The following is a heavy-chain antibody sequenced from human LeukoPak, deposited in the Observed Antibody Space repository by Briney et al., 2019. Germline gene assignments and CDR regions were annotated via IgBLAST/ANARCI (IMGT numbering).Heavy chain of an antibody. J-gene: IGHJ6*02. D-gene: IGHD5-12*01. Sequence: GSLRLSCAASGFTFSSYSMNWVRQPPGKGLEWIGYIYYSGSTNYNPSLESRVTISVDTSKNQFSLKLNSVTAADTAVYYCARDHRIVATNYYYYAMDVWGQGTTVTVSS. CDR3: ARDHRIVATNYYYYAMDV. CDR1: GFTFSSYS. V-gene: IGHV4-59*01. CDR2: IYYSGST.